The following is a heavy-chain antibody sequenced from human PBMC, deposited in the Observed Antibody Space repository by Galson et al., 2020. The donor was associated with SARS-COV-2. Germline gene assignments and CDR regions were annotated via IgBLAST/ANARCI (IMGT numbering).Heavy chain of an antibody. J-gene: IGHJ4*02. CDR2: IYWNDVK. CDR3: AHIAGRTVAGVTFHS. V-gene: IGHV2-5*01. CDR1: GFSLTTSGVG. D-gene: IGHD6-19*01. Sequence: SGPTLVKPTQTLTLTCTFSGFSLTTSGVGVAWIRQPPGKALEWLALIYWNDVKGYSPSLKNRLTITKDTSKNQVVLTMSNMDPVDTAPYYCAHIAGRTVAGVTFHSWGQGTLVTVSS.